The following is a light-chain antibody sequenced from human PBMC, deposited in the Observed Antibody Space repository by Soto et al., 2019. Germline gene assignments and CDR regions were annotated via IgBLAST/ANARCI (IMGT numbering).Light chain of an antibody. V-gene: IGKV3-15*01. CDR1: QSVSSD. J-gene: IGKJ1*01. Sequence: EIVMTQSPAPLSVSPGEGATLSCRASQSVSSDLAWYHQKPGQAPRLLIYGASTRAPGIPARFSGSRSGTECTLTINSLQSEDVAVYYCQQYNNWPRTFGQGTKVDIK. CDR2: GAS. CDR3: QQYNNWPRT.